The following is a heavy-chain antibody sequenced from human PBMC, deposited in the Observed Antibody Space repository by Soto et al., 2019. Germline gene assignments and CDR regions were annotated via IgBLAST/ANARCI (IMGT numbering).Heavy chain of an antibody. D-gene: IGHD2-2*01. CDR3: AKDFLVSRRTAWSPVVPAANNY. V-gene: IGHV3-23*01. Sequence: GGSLRLSCAASGFTFSSYAMSWVRQAPGKGLEWVSGISGSGGSTYYADSVKGRFTISRDNSKNTLYLQMNSLRAEDTAVYYCAKDFLVSRRTAWSPVVPAANNYWGQGTLVTVSS. CDR1: GFTFSSYA. CDR2: ISGSGGST. J-gene: IGHJ4*02.